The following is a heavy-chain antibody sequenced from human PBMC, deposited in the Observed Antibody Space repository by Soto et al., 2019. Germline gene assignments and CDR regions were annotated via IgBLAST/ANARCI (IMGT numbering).Heavy chain of an antibody. J-gene: IGHJ6*02. V-gene: IGHV4-38-2*01. CDR1: GYSISSGYY. CDR2: IYHSGST. D-gene: IGHD3-10*01. Sequence: PSETLSLTCAVSGYSISSGYYWGWIRQPPGKGLEWIGSIYHSGSTYNNPSLTSRVTISVDTSKNQFSLKLSSVTAADTAVYYCARVGGYGMDVWDQGTTVTVSS. CDR3: ARVGGYGMDV.